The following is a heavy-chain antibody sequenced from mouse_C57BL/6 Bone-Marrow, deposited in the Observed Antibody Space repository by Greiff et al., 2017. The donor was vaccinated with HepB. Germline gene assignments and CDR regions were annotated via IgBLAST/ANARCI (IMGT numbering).Heavy chain of an antibody. Sequence: EVQLQQSGPVLVKPGPSVKISCKASGFTFTDYYMHWVQQSHGKSLEWIGLVYPYNGGTSYNQKFKGKATLTVDTSSSTAYMELNSLTSEDSAVYYCARVITTVVATDYYAMDYWGQGTSVTVSS. V-gene: IGHV1-36*01. D-gene: IGHD1-1*01. CDR1: GFTFTDYY. CDR2: VYPYNGGT. CDR3: ARVITTVVATDYYAMDY. J-gene: IGHJ4*01.